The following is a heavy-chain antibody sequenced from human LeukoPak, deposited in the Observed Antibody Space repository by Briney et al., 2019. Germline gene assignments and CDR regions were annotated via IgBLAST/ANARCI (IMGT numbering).Heavy chain of an antibody. CDR3: ANQDCSSTSCYFAWFDP. CDR1: SGSIKGFY. Sequence: SETLSLTCTVSSGSIKGFYWSWIRQPPGQGLEWIGYVSYSGSTNYNRSLQSRVTISIGTSKNQFSLKLNSVTAADTAVYYCANQDCSSTSCYFAWFDPWGQGTLVTVSS. D-gene: IGHD2-2*01. V-gene: IGHV4-59*01. CDR2: VSYSGST. J-gene: IGHJ5*02.